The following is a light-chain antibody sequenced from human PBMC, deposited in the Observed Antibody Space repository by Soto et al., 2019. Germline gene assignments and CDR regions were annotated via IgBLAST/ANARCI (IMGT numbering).Light chain of an antibody. CDR2: DAS. V-gene: IGKV1-5*01. CDR1: QSISSW. Sequence: DIQMTQSPSTLSASVGDIVTITCRASQSISSWLAWYQQKPGKAPKLLIYDASSLESGVPSRFSGSGSGTEFTLTISSLQPDDFATYYCQQYNSYSRFTFGPGTKVDIK. J-gene: IGKJ3*01. CDR3: QQYNSYSRFT.